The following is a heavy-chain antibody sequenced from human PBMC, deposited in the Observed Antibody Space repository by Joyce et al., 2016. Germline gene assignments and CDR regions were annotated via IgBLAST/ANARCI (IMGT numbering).Heavy chain of an antibody. J-gene: IGHJ4*02. Sequence: EVQLVESGGGSIQPGRSLRLSCAASGFTFDDYAMHCVRQAPGKGLEWVSGISWNSATIGYAESVKGRFTISRDNAKNSLYLQMNSLRAEDTALYYCAKVPAPGFDLDSSGLYYFDYWGQGTLVTVSS. CDR3: AKVPAPGFDLDSSGLYYFDY. V-gene: IGHV3-9*01. CDR2: ISWNSATI. CDR1: GFTFDDYA. D-gene: IGHD3-22*01.